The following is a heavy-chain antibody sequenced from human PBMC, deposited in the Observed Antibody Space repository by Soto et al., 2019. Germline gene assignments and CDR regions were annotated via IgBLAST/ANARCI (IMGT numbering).Heavy chain of an antibody. V-gene: IGHV4-59*08. CDR2: IYHSGST. Sequence: SETLSLTCTVSGGSISSYYWSWIRQPPGKGLEWIGYIYHSGSTYYNPSLKSRVTISVDTSKNQFSLKLNSVTAADSAVYYCARGGSYDSSGYYNFDSWGQGTLVTVSS. CDR1: GGSISSYY. CDR3: ARGGSYDSSGYYNFDS. D-gene: IGHD3-22*01. J-gene: IGHJ4*02.